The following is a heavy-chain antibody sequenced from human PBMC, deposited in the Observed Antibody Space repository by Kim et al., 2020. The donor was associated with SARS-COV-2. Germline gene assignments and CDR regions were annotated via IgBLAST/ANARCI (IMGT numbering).Heavy chain of an antibody. CDR3: ARESGSGRPNNWFDP. Sequence: ASVKVSCKASEYTFTAYCIHWVRQAPGQGLQWMGWIDPRNGVTHYAQRFRGRVSMTRDTSINTAYMDLSSLTSDDTAIYYCARESGSGRPNNWFDPWGQGSLVTVSS. CDR2: IDPRNGVT. D-gene: IGHD3-10*01. J-gene: IGHJ5*02. V-gene: IGHV1-2*02. CDR1: EYTFTAYC.